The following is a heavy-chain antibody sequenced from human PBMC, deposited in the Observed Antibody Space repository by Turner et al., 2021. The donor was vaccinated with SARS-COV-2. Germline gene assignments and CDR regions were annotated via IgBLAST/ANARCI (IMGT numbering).Heavy chain of an antibody. CDR1: GFTFSSYG. D-gene: IGHD3-22*01. CDR2: IWYDGSNK. V-gene: IGHV3-33*01. J-gene: IGHJ3*02. Sequence: QVQLVESGGGVVQPGRSLRPSCAASGFTFSSYGMHWVRQAPGKGLEWVAVIWYDGSNKYYADSVKGRFTISRDISKNTLYLQMNSLRAEDTAVYYCARDHYYDSSGYTLDAFDIWGQGTMVTISS. CDR3: ARDHYYDSSGYTLDAFDI.